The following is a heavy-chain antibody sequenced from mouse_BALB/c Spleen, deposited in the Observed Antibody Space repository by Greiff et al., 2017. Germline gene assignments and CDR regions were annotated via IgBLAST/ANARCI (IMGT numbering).Heavy chain of an antibody. V-gene: IGHV1-14*01. Sequence: VQLQQSGPELVKPGASVKMSCKASGYTFTSYVMHWVKQKPGQGLEWIGYINPYNDGTKYNEKFKGKATLTSDKSSSTAYMELSSLTSEDSAVYYCAKQRMITTGFFDYWGQGTTLTVSS. CDR2: INPYNDGT. CDR1: GYTFTSYV. D-gene: IGHD2-4*01. J-gene: IGHJ2*01. CDR3: AKQRMITTGFFDY.